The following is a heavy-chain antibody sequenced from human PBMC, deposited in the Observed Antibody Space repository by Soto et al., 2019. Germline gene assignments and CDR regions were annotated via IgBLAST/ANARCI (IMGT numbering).Heavy chain of an antibody. CDR1: GFTFSDHY. J-gene: IGHJ4*02. D-gene: IGHD1-1*01. CDR2: SSNSGSFT. CDR3: VRSGDNYNLLDY. V-gene: IGHV3-11*06. Sequence: GGSLRLSCAASGFTFSDHYMSWIRQAPGKGLEWIGYSSNSGSFTRYADSVKGRFSISRDNAKNSLYLQINSRGGDDTAIYYCVRSGDNYNLLDYWGQGTPVTVSS.